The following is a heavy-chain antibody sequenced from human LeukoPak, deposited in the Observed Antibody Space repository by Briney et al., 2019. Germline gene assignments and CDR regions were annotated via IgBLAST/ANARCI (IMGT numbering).Heavy chain of an antibody. D-gene: IGHD3-22*01. CDR2: IYYSGST. Sequence: SETLSLTCTVSGGSISSSSYYWGWIRQPPGKGLEWIGSIYYSGSTYYNPSLKSRVTISVDTSKNQFSLKLSSVTAADTAVYYCARRTYYYDSSGYYLDYGMDVWGQGTTVTVSS. V-gene: IGHV4-39*01. CDR1: GGSISSSSYY. J-gene: IGHJ6*02. CDR3: ARRTYYYDSSGYYLDYGMDV.